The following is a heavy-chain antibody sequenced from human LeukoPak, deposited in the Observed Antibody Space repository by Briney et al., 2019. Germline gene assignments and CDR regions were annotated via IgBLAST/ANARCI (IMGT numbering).Heavy chain of an antibody. CDR2: IYHSGST. J-gene: IGHJ4*02. V-gene: IGHV4-4*02. CDR3: AREGGGSWYPYFDY. CDR1: GGSISSSNW. Sequence: SETLSLTCAVSGGSISSSNWWGWVRQPPGKGLEWIGEIYHSGSTNYNPSLKSRVTISVDKSKNQFSLKLSSVAAADTAVYYCAREGGGSWYPYFDYWGQGTLVTVSS. D-gene: IGHD6-13*01.